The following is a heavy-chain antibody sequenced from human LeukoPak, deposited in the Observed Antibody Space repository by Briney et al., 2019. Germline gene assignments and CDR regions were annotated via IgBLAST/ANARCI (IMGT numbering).Heavy chain of an antibody. V-gene: IGHV3-53*01. CDR2: ISGGGGT. CDR1: GFTVSSYS. D-gene: IGHD3-10*01. CDR3: ARDRTGYGSEG. Sequence: GGSLRLSCAASGFTVSSYSMSWVRQAPGKGLEWVSLISGGGGTYYADSVKGRFTISRDNSKNTVYLQMNCLRGEDTAVYYCARDRTGYGSEGWGQGTLVTVSS. J-gene: IGHJ4*02.